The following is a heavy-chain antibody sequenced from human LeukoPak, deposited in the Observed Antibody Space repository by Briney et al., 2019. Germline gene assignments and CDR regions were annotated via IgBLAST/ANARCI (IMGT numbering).Heavy chain of an antibody. J-gene: IGHJ3*02. CDR2: IKIKTDGGTI. Sequence: GGSLRLSCAASGFTFSNAWMSWVRQAPGKGLEWVGRIKIKTDGGTIEYGAPVKGRFTISRDDSKNTLYLQMNSLKTEDTAVYYCTASSRGRDGYNFHFDIWGQGTMVTVSS. CDR1: GFTFSNAW. CDR3: TASSRGRDGYNFHFDI. D-gene: IGHD5-24*01. V-gene: IGHV3-15*01.